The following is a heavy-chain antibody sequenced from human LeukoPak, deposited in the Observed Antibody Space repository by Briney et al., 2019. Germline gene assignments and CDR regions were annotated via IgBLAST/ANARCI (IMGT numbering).Heavy chain of an antibody. D-gene: IGHD3-3*01. Sequence: GESLKISCKGSGYSFSSYWIGWVRQMPGKGLEWMGIIYPGDSDTRYSPSFQGQVTISADKSISTAYLQWSSLKASDTAMYYCARVPHLEISGYDYYGMDVWGQGTTVTVSS. J-gene: IGHJ6*02. CDR1: GYSFSSYW. CDR3: ARVPHLEISGYDYYGMDV. V-gene: IGHV5-51*01. CDR2: IYPGDSDT.